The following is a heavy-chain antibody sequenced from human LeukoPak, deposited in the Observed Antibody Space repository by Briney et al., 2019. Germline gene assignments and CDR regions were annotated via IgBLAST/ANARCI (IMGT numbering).Heavy chain of an antibody. D-gene: IGHD3-22*01. CDR1: GYTFTSYG. V-gene: IGHV1-18*01. J-gene: IGHJ4*02. CDR2: ISGYNGHT. CDR3: ARAGYDSSGYYPRVPDY. Sequence: ASVKVSCKASGYTFTSYGISWVRQAPGQGLEWMGWISGYNGHTKYAQKFQGRVTMTTDTSTSTAYMELRSLRSDDTDMYYCARAGYDSSGYYPRVPDYWGQGTLVTVSS.